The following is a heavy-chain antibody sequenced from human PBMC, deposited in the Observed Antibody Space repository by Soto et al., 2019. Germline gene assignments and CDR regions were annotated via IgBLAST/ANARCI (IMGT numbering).Heavy chain of an antibody. CDR2: INRRGVT. D-gene: IGHD3-16*01. CDR1: VFDFSSHD. CDR3: ARDAAEINSYYIDF. V-gene: IGHV3-48*02. J-gene: IGHJ4*02. Sequence: PGGSLRLSCVASVFDFSSHDMNWVRQAPGQGLEWIAYINRRGVTHYADSVEGRFTISRDNAQNSLFLQMLSLRDEDTAVCYCARDAAEINSYYIDFWGQGALVTVSS.